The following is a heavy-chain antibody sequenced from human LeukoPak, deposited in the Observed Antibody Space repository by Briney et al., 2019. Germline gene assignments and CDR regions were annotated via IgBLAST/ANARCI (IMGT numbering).Heavy chain of an antibody. CDR1: GFTFSSYG. J-gene: IGHJ4*02. V-gene: IGHV3-30*18. CDR3: AKDPTYFYYSYGLYTGLYFDY. D-gene: IGHD5-18*01. Sequence: PGRSLRLSCAASGFTFSSYGMHWVRQAPGKGLEWVAVISYDGSNKYYADSVKGRFTISRDNSKNTLYLQMNSLRAEDTAVYYCAKDPTYFYYSYGLYTGLYFDYWGQGTLVTVSS. CDR2: ISYDGSNK.